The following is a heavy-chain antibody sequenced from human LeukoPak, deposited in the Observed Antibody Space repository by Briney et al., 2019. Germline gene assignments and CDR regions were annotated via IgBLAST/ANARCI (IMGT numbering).Heavy chain of an antibody. CDR2: ISSNTGKT. D-gene: IGHD6-13*01. J-gene: IGHJ4*02. CDR3: AKVAGDRMDY. Sequence: GATVKVSCTASGYTFATYGFCWVRQAPGHGLEWMGWISSNTGKTDYAQKFQGRVTLTTDTSTSTAYMELRSLRPDDTALYYCAKVAGDRMDYWGQGTLLTVSS. CDR1: GYTFATYG. V-gene: IGHV1-18*01.